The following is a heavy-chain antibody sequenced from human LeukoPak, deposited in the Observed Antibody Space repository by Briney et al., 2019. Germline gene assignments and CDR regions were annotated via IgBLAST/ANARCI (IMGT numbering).Heavy chain of an antibody. Sequence: GGSLRLSCAASGFTFSTYAINWVRQAPGKGLEWVSTISGGGGSTYYADSVKGRFTISIDNSKNTLYLQMNSLRAEDTAVYYCAKGASYGDYWGQGTLVTVSS. CDR3: AKGASYGDY. CDR1: GFTFSTYA. CDR2: ISGGGGST. V-gene: IGHV3-23*01. D-gene: IGHD1-26*01. J-gene: IGHJ4*02.